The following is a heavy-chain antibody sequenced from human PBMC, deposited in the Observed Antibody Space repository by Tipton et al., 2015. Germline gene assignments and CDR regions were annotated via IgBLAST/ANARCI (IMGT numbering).Heavy chain of an antibody. V-gene: IGHV4-61*01. J-gene: IGHJ4*02. D-gene: IGHD2-15*01. CDR2: IYYRGST. CDR3: AAYCAGGSCADH. Sequence: TLSLTCTVSGGSLNSGSYYWSWIRQPPGKGLEWIGYIYYRGSTNYNPSLKSRVTISVDTSKNQFSLKLRSVTAEDTAVYYCAAYCAGGSCADHWGQGTLVTVSS. CDR1: GGSLNSGSYY.